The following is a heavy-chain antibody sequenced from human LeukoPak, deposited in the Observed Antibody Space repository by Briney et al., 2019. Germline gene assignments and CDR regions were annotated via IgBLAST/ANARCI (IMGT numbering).Heavy chain of an antibody. Sequence: GGSLRLSCAASGFTVSSNYMSWVRQAPGKGLEWVSVIYSGGSTYYADSVKGRFTISRDNSKNTLYLQMNSLRAEDTAVYYCAKRLGYYDSSAQYFDYWGQGTLVTVSS. CDR3: AKRLGYYDSSAQYFDY. V-gene: IGHV3-53*05. CDR1: GFTVSSNY. CDR2: IYSGGST. J-gene: IGHJ4*02. D-gene: IGHD3-22*01.